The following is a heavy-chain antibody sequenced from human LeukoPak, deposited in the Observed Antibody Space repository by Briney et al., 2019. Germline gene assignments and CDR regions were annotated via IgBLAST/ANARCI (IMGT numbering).Heavy chain of an antibody. CDR1: GYTLTELS. V-gene: IGHV1-24*01. CDR3: VRDYYEDDGHTENFFDP. CDR2: FDPEDGET. J-gene: IGHJ3*01. Sequence: ASVKVSCKVSGYTLTELSMHWVRQAPGKGLEWMGGFDPEDGETIYAQKFQGRVTMTEDTSTDTAYMELNSLRFDDTAVYYCVRDYYEDDGHTENFFDPWGQGTMVTVSS. D-gene: IGHD3-16*01.